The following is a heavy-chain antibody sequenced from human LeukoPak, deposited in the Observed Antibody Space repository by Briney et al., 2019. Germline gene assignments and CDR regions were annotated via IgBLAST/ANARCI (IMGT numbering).Heavy chain of an antibody. CDR1: GFTFSSYW. J-gene: IGHJ4*02. D-gene: IGHD6-13*01. V-gene: IGHV3-7*03. CDR3: AKDIGFTAAAGANDY. CDR2: IKQDGSEK. Sequence: LTGGSLRLSCAASGFTFSSYWMSWVRQAPGKGLEWVANIKQDGSEKYYVDSVKGRFTISRDNSKNTLYLQMNGLRAEDTAVYYCAKDIGFTAAAGANDYWGQGTLVTVSS.